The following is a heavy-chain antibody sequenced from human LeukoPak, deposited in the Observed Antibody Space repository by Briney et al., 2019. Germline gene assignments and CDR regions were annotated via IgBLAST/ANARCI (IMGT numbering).Heavy chain of an antibody. J-gene: IGHJ4*02. Sequence: GESLKISCKGSGYSFTSYWIGWVRQMPGKGLEWMGIIYPGDSDTRYSPSFQGQVTISADKSISTVYLQWSSLKASDTAMYYCARPNLPTYDSSGYYFDYWGQGTLVTVSS. V-gene: IGHV5-51*01. CDR1: GYSFTSYW. CDR2: IYPGDSDT. D-gene: IGHD3-22*01. CDR3: ARPNLPTYDSSGYYFDY.